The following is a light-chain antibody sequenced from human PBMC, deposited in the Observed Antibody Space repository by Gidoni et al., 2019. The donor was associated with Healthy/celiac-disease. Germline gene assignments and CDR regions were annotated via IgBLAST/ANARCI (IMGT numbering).Light chain of an antibody. V-gene: IGKV1-8*01. CDR2: AAS. Sequence: IRMTQSPSSFSASTGDRVTITCRASQGISSYLAWYQQKPGKAPKLLIYAASTLQSGVPSRFSGSGSGTDFTLTISCLQSEDFATYYCQQYYSYPLTFGQGTKLEIK. J-gene: IGKJ2*01. CDR1: QGISSY. CDR3: QQYYSYPLT.